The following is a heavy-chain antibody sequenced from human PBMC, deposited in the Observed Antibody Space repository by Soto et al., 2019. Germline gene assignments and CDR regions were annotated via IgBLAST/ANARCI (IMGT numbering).Heavy chain of an antibody. J-gene: IGHJ4*02. CDR3: AKKNIVGASYYFDY. Sequence: GESLKISCAASGFTFSSYAMSWVRQAPGKGLEWVSAISGSGGSTYYADSVKGRFTISRDNSKNTLYLQMNSLRAEDTAVYYCAKKNIVGASYYFDYWGQGTLVTVSS. D-gene: IGHD1-26*01. CDR2: ISGSGGST. V-gene: IGHV3-23*01. CDR1: GFTFSSYA.